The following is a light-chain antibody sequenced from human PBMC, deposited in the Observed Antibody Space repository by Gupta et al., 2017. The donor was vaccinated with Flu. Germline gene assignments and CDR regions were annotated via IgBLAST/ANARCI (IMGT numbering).Light chain of an antibody. CDR2: GTL. V-gene: IGKV3-15*01. J-gene: IGKJ1*01. CDR1: QSVRSN. Sequence: EIVMTQSPATLSVSPGERAALSCRASQSVRSNLAWYEQKPGQAPSPLVYGTLPRATGLPARFSGSGCGTAVTLTISSRQSEDFAGYYCQQHNNWPTWTFGQGTKVEIK. CDR3: QQHNNWPTWT.